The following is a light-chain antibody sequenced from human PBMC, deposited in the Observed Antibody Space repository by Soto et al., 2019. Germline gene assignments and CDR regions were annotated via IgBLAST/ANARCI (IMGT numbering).Light chain of an antibody. CDR1: QFIGSRH. Sequence: ENVLTQSPGTLSLTPGERVTLSSRASQFIGSRHFAWYKQKPGQAPRLLIYGASSRASGVPDRFSGSGSGTVFSFTISRLEPEDFAVYYCQQYDSSPWTFGLGTTVEI. CDR3: QQYDSSPWT. J-gene: IGKJ1*01. V-gene: IGKV3-20*01. CDR2: GAS.